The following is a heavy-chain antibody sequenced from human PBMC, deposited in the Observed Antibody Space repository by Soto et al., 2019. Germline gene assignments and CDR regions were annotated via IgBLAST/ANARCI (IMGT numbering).Heavy chain of an antibody. D-gene: IGHD1-26*01. Sequence: ASVKVSCKASGGTFSSYAISWVRQAPGQGLEWMGGIIPIFGTANYAQKFQGRVTITADKSTSTAYMELSSLRSEDTAVYYCARDTGATIPYNWFDPWGQGTLVTVSS. V-gene: IGHV1-69*06. CDR1: GGTFSSYA. CDR2: IIPIFGTA. CDR3: ARDTGATIPYNWFDP. J-gene: IGHJ5*02.